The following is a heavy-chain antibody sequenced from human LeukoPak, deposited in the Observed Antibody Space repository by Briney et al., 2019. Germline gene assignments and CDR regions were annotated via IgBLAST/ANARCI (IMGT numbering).Heavy chain of an antibody. V-gene: IGHV4-59*01. Sequence: PSETVSLTCTVSGGSISGYYLTWVRQPPGKGLEWIGYIYSSGSTKYNPSLKSRVTISVDTSKNQFSLNLSSVTAADTAVYYCARVTYDSSGYYHTYYYYVDVWGNGTTVTVSS. D-gene: IGHD3-22*01. J-gene: IGHJ6*03. CDR2: IYSSGST. CDR1: GGSISGYY. CDR3: ARVTYDSSGYYHTYYYYVDV.